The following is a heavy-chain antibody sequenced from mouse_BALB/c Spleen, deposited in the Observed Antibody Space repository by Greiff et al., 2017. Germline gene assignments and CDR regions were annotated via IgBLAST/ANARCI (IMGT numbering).Heavy chain of an antibody. CDR3: ARGGYDGEAFAY. CDR2: IYPGNVNT. V-gene: IGHV1S56*01. Sequence: VQLQQSGPELVKPGASVRISCKASGYTFTSYYIHWVKQRPGQGLEWIGWIYPGNVNTKYNEKFKGKATLTADKSSSTAYMQLSSLTSEDSAVYFCARGGYDGEAFAYWGQGTLVTVSA. CDR1: GYTFTSYY. J-gene: IGHJ3*01. D-gene: IGHD2-2*01.